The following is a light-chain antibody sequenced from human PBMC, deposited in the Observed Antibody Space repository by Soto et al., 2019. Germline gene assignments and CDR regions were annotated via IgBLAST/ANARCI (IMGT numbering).Light chain of an antibody. CDR1: QSVSTN. CDR3: QQYNNWPPWT. CDR2: GAS. J-gene: IGKJ1*01. V-gene: IGKV3D-15*01. Sequence: EIVMTQSPATLSVSPGERATLSCRASQSVSTNLAWYQQKPGQAPRLLIYGASNRATGIPDRFSGSGSGTDFTLTISSLQSEDFAVYYCQQYNNWPPWTFGQGTKVE.